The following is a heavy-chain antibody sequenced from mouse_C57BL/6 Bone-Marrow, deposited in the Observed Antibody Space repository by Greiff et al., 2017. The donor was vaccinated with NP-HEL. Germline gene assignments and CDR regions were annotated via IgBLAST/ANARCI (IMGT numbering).Heavy chain of an antibody. J-gene: IGHJ2*01. Sequence: VQLQQSGAELARPGASVKLSCKASGYTFTSYGISWVKQRTGQGLEWIGEIYPRSGTTYYNEKLKGKGTLTADKSSSTAYMELRSLTSEDSAVYFCARLSSGPFDYWGQGTTLTVSS. CDR1: GYTFTSYG. D-gene: IGHD3-2*02. V-gene: IGHV1-81*01. CDR2: IYPRSGTT. CDR3: ARLSSGPFDY.